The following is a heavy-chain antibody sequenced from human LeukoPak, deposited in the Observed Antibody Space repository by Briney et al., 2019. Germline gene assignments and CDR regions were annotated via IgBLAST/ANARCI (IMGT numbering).Heavy chain of an antibody. V-gene: IGHV3-23*01. D-gene: IGHD3-22*01. CDR1: GFTFSNYA. CDR3: AKVYYEHSGHRAFDD. J-gene: IGHJ4*02. CDR2: LSASAGDT. Sequence: PSGGSLRLSCAASGFTFSNYAMSWVRQAPGKGLQWVSSLSASAGDTYYADSVKGRFTISRDNSKNTLYLQMNSLRAEDTAIYYCAKVYYEHSGHRAFDDWGQGTLVTVSS.